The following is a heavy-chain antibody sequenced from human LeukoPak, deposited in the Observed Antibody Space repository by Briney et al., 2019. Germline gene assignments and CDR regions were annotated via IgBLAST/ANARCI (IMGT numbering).Heavy chain of an antibody. Sequence: GGSLRLSCAASGFTFSIYAMSWVRQAPGKGLEWVSAISGSGGSTYYADSVKGRFTISRDNSKNTLYLQMNSLRAEDTAVYYCAKDSVATRYYFDYWGQGTLVTVSS. D-gene: IGHD5-12*01. CDR2: ISGSGGST. CDR1: GFTFSIYA. V-gene: IGHV3-23*01. J-gene: IGHJ4*02. CDR3: AKDSVATRYYFDY.